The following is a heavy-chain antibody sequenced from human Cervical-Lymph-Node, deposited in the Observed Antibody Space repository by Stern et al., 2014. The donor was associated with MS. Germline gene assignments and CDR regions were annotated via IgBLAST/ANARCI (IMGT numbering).Heavy chain of an antibody. CDR2: ISRNSGSI. CDR3: AKGSVTIFGVVTV. CDR1: GFTFDDYA. J-gene: IGHJ4*02. V-gene: IGHV3-9*01. Sequence: VQLVESGGGLVQPGRSLRLSCATSGFTFDDYAMHWVRQAPGKGLEWVSGISRNSGSIGYADSVKGRFTISRDNAKNSLYLQMNSLRAEDTALYYCAKGSVTIFGVVTVWGQGTLVTVSS. D-gene: IGHD3-3*01.